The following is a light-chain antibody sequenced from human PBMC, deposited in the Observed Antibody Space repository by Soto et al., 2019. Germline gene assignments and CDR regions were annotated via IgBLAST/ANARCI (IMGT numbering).Light chain of an antibody. V-gene: IGLV2-14*01. CDR2: DVR. CDR1: SSDVGGYNF. J-gene: IGLJ1*01. CDR3: SSYTSISTYV. Sequence: QSVLTQPASVSGSPGQSITISCTGTSSDVGGYNFVSWYQQHPGKAPKLMIYDVRNRPSGVSNRFSGSKSVNTASLTISGLQAEDEAEYYCSSYTSISTYVFGTGTQLTVL.